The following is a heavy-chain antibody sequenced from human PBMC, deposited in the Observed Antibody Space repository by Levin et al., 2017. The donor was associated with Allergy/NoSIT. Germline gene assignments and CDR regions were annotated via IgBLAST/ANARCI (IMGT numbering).Heavy chain of an antibody. CDR1: GASISSSDYF. Sequence: SETLSLTCTVSGASISSSDYFWSWVHQLPGTGLEWIGYIYNSGSTYYNPSLQSRVSISVDPSKNHLSLTLSSMTAAATALYYGASARKCDPQYFDSWGQGALVTVSS. CDR2: IYNSGST. J-gene: IGHJ4*02. V-gene: IGHV4-31*03. CDR3: ASARKCDPQYFDS. D-gene: IGHD2-21*02.